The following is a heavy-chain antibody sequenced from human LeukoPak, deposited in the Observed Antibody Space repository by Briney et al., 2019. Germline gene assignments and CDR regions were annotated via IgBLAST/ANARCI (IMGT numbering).Heavy chain of an antibody. D-gene: IGHD1-26*01. J-gene: IGHJ3*02. CDR2: ISTSGST. V-gene: IGHV4-61*02. CDR1: GGSISSSRYY. Sequence: SQTLSLTCTVSGGSISSSRYYWSWIRQPAGEGLEWIGRISTSGSTNYIPSLKSRVTISVDTSKNQFSLKLSSVTAADTAVYYCARVVGATGAFDIWGQGTMVTVSS. CDR3: ARVVGATGAFDI.